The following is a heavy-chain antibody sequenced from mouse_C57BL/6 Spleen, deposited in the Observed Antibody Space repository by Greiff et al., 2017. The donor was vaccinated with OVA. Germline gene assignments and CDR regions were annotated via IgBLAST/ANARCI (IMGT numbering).Heavy chain of an antibody. J-gene: IGHJ2*01. CDR1: GYTFTSYW. CDR3: ALYYYGSSGGDFDY. D-gene: IGHD1-1*01. V-gene: IGHV1-59*01. CDR2: IDPSDSYT. Sequence: QVQLQQPGAELVRPGTSVKLSCKASGYTFTSYWMHWVKQRPGQGLEWIGVIDPSDSYTNYNQTFKGKATVTVDTSSSTAYMQLSSLTSEDSAVYYCALYYYGSSGGDFDYWGQGTTLTVSS.